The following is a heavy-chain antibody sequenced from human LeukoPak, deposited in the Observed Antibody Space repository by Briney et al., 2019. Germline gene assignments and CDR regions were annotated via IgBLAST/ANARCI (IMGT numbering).Heavy chain of an antibody. CDR2: ISGSGGST. CDR1: GFTFSSYA. Sequence: GGSLRLSCAASGFTFSSYAMSWVRQAPGKGLEWVSAISGSGGSTYYADSVKGRFTISRDNSKNTLYLQMNSLRAEDTAVYYCARAKRYCSSTSCHLPYYYYYYMDVWGKGTTVTVSS. D-gene: IGHD2-2*01. V-gene: IGHV3-23*01. CDR3: ARAKRYCSSTSCHLPYYYYYYMDV. J-gene: IGHJ6*03.